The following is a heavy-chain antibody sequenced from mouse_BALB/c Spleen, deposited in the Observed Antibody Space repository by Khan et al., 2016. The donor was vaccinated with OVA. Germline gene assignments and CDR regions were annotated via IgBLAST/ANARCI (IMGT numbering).Heavy chain of an antibody. Sequence: QVQLKESGPGLVAPSQSLSITCTVSGFSLTSYGVHWVRQPPGKGLEWLVVIWSDGSTNYNSVLKSRLSISKDNSKSQVFLKMNSLQTDDTAVYYCARWFDGYSSLYAMGYWGQGTSVTVSS. CDR1: GFSLTSYG. V-gene: IGHV2-6*02. CDR2: IWSDGST. CDR3: ARWFDGYSSLYAMGY. D-gene: IGHD2-3*01. J-gene: IGHJ4*01.